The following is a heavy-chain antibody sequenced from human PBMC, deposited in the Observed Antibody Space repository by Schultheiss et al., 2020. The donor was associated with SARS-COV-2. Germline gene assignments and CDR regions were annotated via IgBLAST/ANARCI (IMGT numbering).Heavy chain of an antibody. J-gene: IGHJ4*02. D-gene: IGHD3-22*01. CDR1: GFTFSSYG. V-gene: IGHV3-33*03. CDR3: ARAHYDSSGYYVNTYDY. CDR2: IWYDGSNK. Sequence: GGSLRLSCAASGFTFSSYGMHWVRQAPGKGLEWVAVIWYDGSNKYYADSVKGRFTISRDNAKNSLYLQMNSLRAEDTAVYYCARAHYDSSGYYVNTYDYWGQGTLVTVSS.